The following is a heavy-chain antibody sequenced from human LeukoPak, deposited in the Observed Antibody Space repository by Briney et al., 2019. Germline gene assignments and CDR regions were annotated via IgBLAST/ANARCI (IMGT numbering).Heavy chain of an antibody. D-gene: IGHD5-12*01. V-gene: IGHV1-69*05. CDR3: VLVATISTVY. CDR1: GGAFSSYA. CDR2: IIPIFGTA. J-gene: IGHJ4*02. Sequence: SVKVSCKASGGAFSSYAISWVRQAPGQGLEWMGGIIPIFGTANYAQKFQGRVTITTDESTSTAYMELSSLRSEDTAVYYCVLVATISTVYWGQGTLVTVSS.